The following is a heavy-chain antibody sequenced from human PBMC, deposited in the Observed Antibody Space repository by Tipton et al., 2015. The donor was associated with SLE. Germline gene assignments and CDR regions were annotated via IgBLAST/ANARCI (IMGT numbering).Heavy chain of an antibody. CDR1: GFKFRDYA. CDR3: ASNIAPRAGFDY. Sequence: SLRLSCAASGFKFRDYALHWVRQAPGKGLEWVSSINWNGGTLGYADSVRGRFTISRDNAKNSLYLEMNSLRAEDTAVYYCASNIAPRAGFDYWGQGNLVTVSS. D-gene: IGHD6-13*01. CDR2: INWNGGTL. V-gene: IGHV3-9*01. J-gene: IGHJ4*02.